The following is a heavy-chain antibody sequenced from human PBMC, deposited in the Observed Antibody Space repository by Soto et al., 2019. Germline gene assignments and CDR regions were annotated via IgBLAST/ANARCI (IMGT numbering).Heavy chain of an antibody. D-gene: IGHD3-10*02. Sequence: SVKVSCKASRGTFSSYAISWVRQAPGQGLEWMGGIIPIFGTANYAQKFQGRVTITADESTSTAYMELSSLRSEDTAVYYCARARAMFNGMDVWGQGTTVTVSS. CDR1: RGTFSSYA. CDR2: IIPIFGTA. CDR3: ARARAMFNGMDV. J-gene: IGHJ6*02. V-gene: IGHV1-69*13.